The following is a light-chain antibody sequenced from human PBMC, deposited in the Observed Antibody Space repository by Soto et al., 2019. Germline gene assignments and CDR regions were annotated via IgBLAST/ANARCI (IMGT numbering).Light chain of an antibody. CDR3: NSYSSSSTVV. J-gene: IGLJ2*01. Sequence: QSALTQPASVSGSPGQSITISCTGTSSDLGAYNYVSWYQQHPDKVPKLLIYDVRNRPSGVSDRFSGSKSGNTASLTISGLQAEDEADYYCNSYSSSSTVVFGGGTKVTVL. V-gene: IGLV2-14*01. CDR2: DVR. CDR1: SSDLGAYNY.